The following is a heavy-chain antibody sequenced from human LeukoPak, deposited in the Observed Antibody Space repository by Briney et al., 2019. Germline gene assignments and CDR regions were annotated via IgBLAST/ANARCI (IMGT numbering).Heavy chain of an antibody. D-gene: IGHD6-13*01. Sequence: SETLSLTCTVSGGSISSYYWSWIRQPPGKGLEWIGYIYYSGSTNYNPSLKSRVTISVDTSKNQFSLKLSSVAAADTAVYYCARAGSWVNYFDYWGQGTLVTVSS. CDR1: GGSISSYY. CDR3: ARAGSWVNYFDY. CDR2: IYYSGST. V-gene: IGHV4-59*01. J-gene: IGHJ4*02.